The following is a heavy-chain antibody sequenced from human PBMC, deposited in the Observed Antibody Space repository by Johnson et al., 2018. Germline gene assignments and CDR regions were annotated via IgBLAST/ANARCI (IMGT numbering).Heavy chain of an antibody. V-gene: IGHV3-9*01. J-gene: IGHJ4*02. CDR2: ISWNSGSI. CDR3: AKEISPYDTSGFDY. CDR1: GFTFDDYA. Sequence: VQLVESGGGLVQPGRSLRLSCAASGFTFDDYAMHWVRQAPGKGLEWVSGISWNSGSIGYADSGKGRFTISRDNAKNSLYLQMNSLTPEDTALYYFAKEISPYDTSGFDYWGQGTLVTVSS. D-gene: IGHD3-22*01.